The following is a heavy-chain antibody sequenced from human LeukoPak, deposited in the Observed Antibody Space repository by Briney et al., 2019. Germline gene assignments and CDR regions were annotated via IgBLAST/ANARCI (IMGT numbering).Heavy chain of an antibody. CDR1: GFTFSSYA. V-gene: IGHV3-30-3*01. Sequence: GRSLRLSCAASGFTFSSYAMHWVRQAPGKGLEWVAVISYDGSNKYYADSVKGRFTISRDNSKNTLYLQMNSLRAEDTAVYYCARVENYYDSSGYNGDLDYWGQGTLVTVSS. J-gene: IGHJ4*02. CDR3: ARVENYYDSSGYNGDLDY. D-gene: IGHD3-22*01. CDR2: ISYDGSNK.